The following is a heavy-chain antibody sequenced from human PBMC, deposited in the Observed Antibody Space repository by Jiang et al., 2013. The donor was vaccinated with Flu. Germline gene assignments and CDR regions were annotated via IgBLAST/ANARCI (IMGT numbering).Heavy chain of an antibody. J-gene: IGHJ4*02. Sequence: GSGLVKPSETLSLTCTVSGGSISSSSYYWGWIRQPPGKGLEWIGSIYYSGSTYYNPSLKSRVTISVDTSKNQFSLKLSSVTAADTAVYYCATDTFILYGIAVAGTGPIFDYWGQGTLVTVSS. CDR2: IYYSGST. CDR1: GGSISSSSYY. D-gene: IGHD6-19*01. V-gene: IGHV4-39*01. CDR3: ATDTFILYGIAVAGTGPIFDY.